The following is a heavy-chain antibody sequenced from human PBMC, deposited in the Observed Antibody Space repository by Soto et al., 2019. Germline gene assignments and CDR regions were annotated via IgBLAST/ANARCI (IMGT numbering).Heavy chain of an antibody. V-gene: IGHV4-34*01. J-gene: IGHJ6*02. D-gene: IGHD4-4*01. CDR1: GGAFSGYY. CDR2: VNLGGNT. CDR3: ARTMTTVTTLGMDV. Sequence: PSETLSLTCAVYGGAFSGYYWSWVRQSPGKGVEWIGLVNLGGNTIYSPPLKSRATISIDVSKNQISLRLTSLTAADAAVYYCARTMTTVTTLGMDVWGQGTTVTVSS.